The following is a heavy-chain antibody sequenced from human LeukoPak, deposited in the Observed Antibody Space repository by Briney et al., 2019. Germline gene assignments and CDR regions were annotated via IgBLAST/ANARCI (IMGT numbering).Heavy chain of an antibody. CDR2: FTTNSIYI. J-gene: IGHJ4*02. Sequence: GGSLRLSCAASGFTFSRYSMHWVRQAPGKGLEWVSFFTTNSIYIYYADSMKGRFTISRDNAKNSLYLQMNSLRVDDTAVYYCVRVSSDYWGQGTLVTVSS. D-gene: IGHD2-2*01. CDR1: GFTFSRYS. V-gene: IGHV3-21*01. CDR3: VRVSSDY.